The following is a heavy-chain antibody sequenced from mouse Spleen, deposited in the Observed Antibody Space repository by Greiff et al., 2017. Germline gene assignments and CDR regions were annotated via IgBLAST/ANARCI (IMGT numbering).Heavy chain of an antibody. J-gene: IGHJ2*01. V-gene: IGHV1-72*01. D-gene: IGHD3-1*01. CDR3: ARGEQLGLLYYFDY. CDR1: GYTFTSYW. CDR2: IDPNSGGT. Sequence: QVHVKQPGAELVKPGASVKLSCKASGYTFTSYWMHWVKQRPGRGLEWIGRIDPNSGGTKYNEKFKSKATLTVDKPSSTAYMQLSSLTSEDSAVYYCARGEQLGLLYYFDYWGQGTTLTVSS.